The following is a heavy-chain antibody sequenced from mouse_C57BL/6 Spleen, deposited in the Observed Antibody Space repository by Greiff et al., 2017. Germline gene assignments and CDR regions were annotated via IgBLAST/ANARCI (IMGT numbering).Heavy chain of an antibody. V-gene: IGHV1-62-2*01. CDR2: FYPGSGSI. D-gene: IGHD1-1*01. Sequence: QVHVKQSGAELVKPGASVKLSCKASGYTFTEYTIHWVKQRSGQGLEWIGWFYPGSGSIKYNEKFKDKATLTADKSSSTVYMELSRLTSEDSAVYFCARHERDYYGSSYWYFDVWGTGTTVTVSS. CDR3: ARHERDYYGSSYWYFDV. J-gene: IGHJ1*03. CDR1: GYTFTEYT.